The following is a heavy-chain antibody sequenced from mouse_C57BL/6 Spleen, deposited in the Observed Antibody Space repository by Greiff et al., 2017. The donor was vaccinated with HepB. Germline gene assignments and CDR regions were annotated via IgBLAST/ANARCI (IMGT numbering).Heavy chain of an antibody. J-gene: IGHJ1*03. Sequence: VQLQQSGAELMKPGASVKLSCKATGYTFTGYWIEWVKQRPGHGLEWIGEILPGSGSTNYNEKFKGKATFTADTSSNTAYMQLSSLTTEDSAIYYCARRGPYYYGSSPYWYFDVWGTGTTVTVSS. D-gene: IGHD1-1*01. V-gene: IGHV1-9*01. CDR2: ILPGSGST. CDR1: GYTFTGYW. CDR3: ARRGPYYYGSSPYWYFDV.